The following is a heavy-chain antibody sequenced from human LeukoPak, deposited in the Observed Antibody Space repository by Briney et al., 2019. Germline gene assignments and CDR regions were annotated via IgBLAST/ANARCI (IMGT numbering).Heavy chain of an antibody. CDR1: GYTFTSYD. CDR2: MNPNSGNT. J-gene: IGHJ4*02. Sequence: ASVKVSCKASGYTFTSYDINWVRQATGQGLEWMGWMNPNSGNTGYAQKFQGRVTITRNTSISTAYMELSSLRSEDTAVYYCAGGSDSSGYVDYWGQGTLVTVSS. V-gene: IGHV1-8*03. CDR3: AGGSDSSGYVDY. D-gene: IGHD3-22*01.